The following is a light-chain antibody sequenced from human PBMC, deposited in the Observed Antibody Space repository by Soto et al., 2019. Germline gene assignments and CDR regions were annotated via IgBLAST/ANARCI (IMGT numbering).Light chain of an antibody. CDR1: SSDVGGYNY. CDR3: SSYTTISTYV. Sequence: ALTQPASVSGSPGQSITISCTGTSSDVGGYNYVSWYQQHPGKAPKLMIYDVRNRPSGVSNRFSGSKSVNTASLTISGLQAEDEADYYCSSYTTISTYVFGTGNKVTVL. CDR2: DVR. J-gene: IGLJ1*01. V-gene: IGLV2-14*01.